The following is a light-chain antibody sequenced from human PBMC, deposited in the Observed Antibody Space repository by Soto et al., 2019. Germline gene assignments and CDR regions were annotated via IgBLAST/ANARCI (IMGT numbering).Light chain of an antibody. CDR3: QSYDSSLVV. CDR2: GNS. Sequence: QSVLTQPPSVSGAPGQRVTISCTGSSSNIGAGYDVHWYQQLPGTAPKLLICGNSNRPSGVPDRFSGSKSGTTASLAITGLQAEDEADYYCQSYDSSLVVFGGGTKLTVL. CDR1: SSNIGAGYD. J-gene: IGLJ2*01. V-gene: IGLV1-40*01.